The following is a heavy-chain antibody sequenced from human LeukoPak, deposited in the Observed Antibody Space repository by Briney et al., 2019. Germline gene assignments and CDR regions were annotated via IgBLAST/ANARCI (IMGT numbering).Heavy chain of an antibody. Sequence: PSETLSLTCAVYGGSFSGYYWSWIRQPPGKGLEWIGEINHSGSTNYNPSLKSRVTISVDTSKNQFSLKLSSVTAADTAVYYCARGTIAVPYYYYYYGMDVWGQGTTVTVSS. V-gene: IGHV4-34*01. CDR2: INHSGST. CDR3: ARGTIAVPYYYYYYGMDV. CDR1: GGSFSGYY. J-gene: IGHJ6*02. D-gene: IGHD6-19*01.